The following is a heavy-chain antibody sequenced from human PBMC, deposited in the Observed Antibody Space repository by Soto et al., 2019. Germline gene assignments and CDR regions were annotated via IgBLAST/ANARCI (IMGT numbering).Heavy chain of an antibody. Sequence: GASVKASCKASGGTFSSYAISWVRQAPGQGLEWMGGIIPIFGTANYAQKFQGRVTITADESTSTAYMELSSLRSEDTAVYYCAREVDGYSYGPHFDYWGQGTLVTVSS. D-gene: IGHD5-18*01. CDR1: GGTFSSYA. J-gene: IGHJ4*02. V-gene: IGHV1-69*13. CDR3: AREVDGYSYGPHFDY. CDR2: IIPIFGTA.